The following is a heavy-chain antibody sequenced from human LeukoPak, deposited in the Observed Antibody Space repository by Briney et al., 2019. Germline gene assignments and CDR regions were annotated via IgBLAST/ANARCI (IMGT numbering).Heavy chain of an antibody. Sequence: PSETLSLTCTVSGGSISSSSYYWGWIRQPPGKGLEWIGSIYYSGSTYYNPSLKSRVTISVDTSKNQFSLKLSSVTAADTAVYYCARHRLAAAGNRARLDYWGQGTLVTVSS. CDR1: GGSISSSSYY. V-gene: IGHV4-39*01. CDR3: ARHRLAAAGNRARLDY. CDR2: IYYSGST. J-gene: IGHJ4*02. D-gene: IGHD6-13*01.